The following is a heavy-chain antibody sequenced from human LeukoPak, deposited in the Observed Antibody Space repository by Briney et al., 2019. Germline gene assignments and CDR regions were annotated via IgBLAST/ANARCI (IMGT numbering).Heavy chain of an antibody. Sequence: SETLSLTCTVSGGSISSYYWSWIRQPPGKGLEWIGYINNGGNTNYNPSLKSRVTISVDTSKNQFSLKLSSVTAADTAVFYCVRIAADHPKNYFHYGMDVWGQGTTVTVSS. D-gene: IGHD6-25*01. CDR2: INNGGNT. CDR3: VRIAADHPKNYFHYGMDV. CDR1: GGSISSYY. V-gene: IGHV4-4*08. J-gene: IGHJ6*02.